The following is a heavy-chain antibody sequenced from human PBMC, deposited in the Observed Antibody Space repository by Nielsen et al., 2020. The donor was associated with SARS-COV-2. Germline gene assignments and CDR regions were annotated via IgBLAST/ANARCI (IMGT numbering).Heavy chain of an antibody. Sequence: GESLKISCKASGYTFTSYGISWVRQAPGQGLEWMGWISAYNGNTNYAQKLQGRVTMTTDTSTSTAYMELRSLRSDDTAVYYCARPKVPNYGDYESEGWFDPWGQGTLVTVSS. CDR1: GYTFTSYG. V-gene: IGHV1-18*01. CDR2: ISAYNGNT. J-gene: IGHJ5*02. CDR3: ARPKVPNYGDYESEGWFDP. D-gene: IGHD4-17*01.